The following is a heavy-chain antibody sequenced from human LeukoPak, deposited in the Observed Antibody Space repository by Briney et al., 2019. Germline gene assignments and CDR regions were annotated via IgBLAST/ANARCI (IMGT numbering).Heavy chain of an antibody. V-gene: IGHV1-8*03. CDR2: MNPNSGRT. CDR3: TRETSSRYFDF. J-gene: IGHJ4*02. CDR1: GGTFSSYA. Sequence: EASVKVSCKASGGTFSSYAISWVRQAPGQGLEWMGWMNPNSGRTGYAQKFRDRISITRNTSISTAYMELSSLTSEDTGVYYCTRETSSRYFDFWGQGTLVTVSS.